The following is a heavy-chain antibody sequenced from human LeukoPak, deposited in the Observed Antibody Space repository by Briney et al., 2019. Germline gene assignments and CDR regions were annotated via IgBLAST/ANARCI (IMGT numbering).Heavy chain of an antibody. D-gene: IGHD5-18*01. Sequence: SETLSLTCPVSGGSISRYYWSWIRQPPGKGLEWIGFISFSGSTNYNPSLKSRVTISIDTSKDQFSLKLSSVTASDTAVYYCARDRGDTAMAHPFDYWGQGTLVAVSS. J-gene: IGHJ4*02. CDR3: ARDRGDTAMAHPFDY. V-gene: IGHV4-59*01. CDR2: ISFSGST. CDR1: GGSISRYY.